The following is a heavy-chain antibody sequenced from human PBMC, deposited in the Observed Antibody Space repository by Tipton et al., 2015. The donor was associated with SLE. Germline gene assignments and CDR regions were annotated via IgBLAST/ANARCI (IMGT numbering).Heavy chain of an antibody. Sequence: SLRLSCAASGFTFSSFAMTWVRQAPGKGLEWVSSITGSGGSTYYADSVKGRFTISRDNSKNTLYLQMNSLRAEGTAVYYCASGAQWLVQWGQGTLVTVSS. V-gene: IGHV3-23*01. CDR3: ASGAQWLVQ. CDR1: GFTFSSFA. CDR2: ITGSGGST. D-gene: IGHD6-19*01. J-gene: IGHJ4*02.